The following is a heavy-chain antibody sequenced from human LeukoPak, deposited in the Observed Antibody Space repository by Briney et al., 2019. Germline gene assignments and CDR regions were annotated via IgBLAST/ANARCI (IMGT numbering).Heavy chain of an antibody. CDR3: AGHGSSSG. CDR1: GFTFSANA. V-gene: IGHV3-23*01. CDR2: IYDGGSNT. Sequence: PGGSLRLSCGASGFTFSANALSWVRQAPGKGLEWVSTIYDGGSNTNYADSVKGRFTISRDNSKNTLYLQMNSLRAEDTAVYYCAGHGSSSGWGQGTLVTVPS. J-gene: IGHJ4*02. D-gene: IGHD6-6*01.